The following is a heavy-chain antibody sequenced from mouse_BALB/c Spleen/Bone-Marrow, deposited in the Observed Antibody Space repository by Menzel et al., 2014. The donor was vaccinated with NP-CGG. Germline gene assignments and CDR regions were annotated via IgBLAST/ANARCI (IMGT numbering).Heavy chain of an antibody. CDR3: ARKGALRAMDY. J-gene: IGHJ4*01. V-gene: IGHV1-9*01. CDR1: GYTFTNYW. CDR2: ILPGRGSP. Sequence: VQGVESGAELMRPGASVKISCKASGYTFTNYWIEWVKRRPGHGLEWIGEILPGRGSPNYNEKFKGKATFALDTSSNTSYMQLSSLTSEDSAVYYCARKGALRAMDYWGQGSPVTVSS.